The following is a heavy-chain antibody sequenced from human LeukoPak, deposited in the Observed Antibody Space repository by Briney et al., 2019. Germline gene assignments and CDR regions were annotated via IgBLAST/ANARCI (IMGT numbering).Heavy chain of an antibody. Sequence: SETLSLTCAVYGGSFSGYYWSWIRQPPEKGLEWIGEINHSGSTNYNPSLKSRVTISVDTSKNQFSLNLRFVTAADTAVYYCVRATPLYEYNWNHYFDSWGQGTLVTVSS. J-gene: IGHJ4*02. CDR2: INHSGST. V-gene: IGHV4-34*01. CDR1: GGSFSGYY. D-gene: IGHD1-1*01. CDR3: VRATPLYEYNWNHYFDS.